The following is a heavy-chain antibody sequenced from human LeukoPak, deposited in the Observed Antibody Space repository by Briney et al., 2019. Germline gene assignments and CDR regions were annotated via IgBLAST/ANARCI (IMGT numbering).Heavy chain of an antibody. J-gene: IGHJ4*02. Sequence: GGSLRLSCAASGFTFRNYVINWVRRAPGKGLEWVSGISGSGGSTYYADSVKGRFTISRDNSKNTLYLHMNSLRVEDTALYYCAKGLSGDFDNWGQGTLVTVSS. V-gene: IGHV3-23*01. D-gene: IGHD5-24*01. CDR1: GFTFRNYV. CDR2: ISGSGGST. CDR3: AKGLSGDFDN.